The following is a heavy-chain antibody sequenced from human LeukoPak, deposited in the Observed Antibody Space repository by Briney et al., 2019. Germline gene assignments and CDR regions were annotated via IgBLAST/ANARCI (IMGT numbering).Heavy chain of an antibody. V-gene: IGHV4-38-2*01. J-gene: IGHJ4*02. CDR2: IYHSGST. D-gene: IGHD4-11*01. CDR1: GYSISSGYY. Sequence: TSETLSLTCAVSGYSISSGYYWAWIRQPPGKGLEWIGNIYHSGSTYYNPSLKSRVTISVDTSKNQFSLKLSSVTAADTAVYYCARGYSNSYFDYWGQGTLVTVSS. CDR3: ARGYSNSYFDY.